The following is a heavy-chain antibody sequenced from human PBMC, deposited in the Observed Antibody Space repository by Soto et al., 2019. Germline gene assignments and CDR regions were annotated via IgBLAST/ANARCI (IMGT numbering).Heavy chain of an antibody. CDR2: IDGSGGDT. CDR3: AKEMVAAAYVETSPFDL. V-gene: IGHV3-23*01. CDR1: GFTFSSYA. J-gene: IGHJ4*02. Sequence: EVQLLESGGGLVQPGGSLRLSCAASGFTFSSYAMAWVRQARGTGLEWVSVIDGSGGDTSFADSVKGRFSISRDNSKNMLYLHMNSLRAEDTATYYCAKEMVAAAYVETSPFDLWGQGTLVTVSS. D-gene: IGHD2-15*01.